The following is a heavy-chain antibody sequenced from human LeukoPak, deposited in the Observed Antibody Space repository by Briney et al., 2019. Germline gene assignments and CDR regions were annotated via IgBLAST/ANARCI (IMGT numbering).Heavy chain of an antibody. Sequence: SETLSLTCTVSGGSIRSYYWSWIRQPAGKGLEWIGRIYTSGSTNYNPSLKSRVTMSVDTSKNQISLKLSSVTAADTAVYYCVREDYYYYYYMDVWGKGTTVTVSS. J-gene: IGHJ6*03. CDR1: GGSIRSYY. CDR2: IYTSGST. V-gene: IGHV4-4*07. CDR3: VREDYYYYYYMDV.